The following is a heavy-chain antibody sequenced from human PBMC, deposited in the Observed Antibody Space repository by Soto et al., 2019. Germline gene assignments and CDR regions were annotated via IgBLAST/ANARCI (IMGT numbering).Heavy chain of an antibody. CDR1: GGSISSSNW. V-gene: IGHV4-4*02. D-gene: IGHD4-17*01. Sequence: QVQLQESGPGLVKPSGTLSLTCAVSGGSISSSNWWSWVRPPPGKGLEWIGAIYHSGSTHYNPSLQSRLTISLEKSKNQFSLKLSSVTAADTAAYYCARMDSNYGGYGMDVWGQGTTVTVSS. CDR2: IYHSGST. CDR3: ARMDSNYGGYGMDV. J-gene: IGHJ6*02.